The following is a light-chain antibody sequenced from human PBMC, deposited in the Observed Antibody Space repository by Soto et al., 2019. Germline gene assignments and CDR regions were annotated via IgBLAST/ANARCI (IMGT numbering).Light chain of an antibody. Sequence: QSVLTQPPSVSGAPGQRVTISCTGSSSNIGAGYYVHWYQQLPGTAPKLIIYGNSNRPSGVPDRFSGSKSGTSASLTITGLQXXXXXXYYCQSYDSSLSVVVFGGGTKLTVL. J-gene: IGLJ2*01. CDR1: SSNIGAGYY. CDR2: GNS. CDR3: QSYDSSLSVVV. V-gene: IGLV1-40*01.